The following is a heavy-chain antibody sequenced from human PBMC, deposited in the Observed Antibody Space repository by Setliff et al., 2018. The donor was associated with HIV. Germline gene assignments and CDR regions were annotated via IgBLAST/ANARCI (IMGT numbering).Heavy chain of an antibody. CDR1: GGSFSDYY. Sequence: PSETLSLTCAVYGGSFSDYYWSWIRQPPGKGLEWIGEIYHRGKTNYNPSLKSRVTISVDTSKNQLYLKMTSVTAAGTAVYFCARIPLHFKEPFEYWGQGTLVTVSS. D-gene: IGHD4-4*01. V-gene: IGHV4-34*01. J-gene: IGHJ4*02. CDR2: IYHRGKT. CDR3: ARIPLHFKEPFEY.